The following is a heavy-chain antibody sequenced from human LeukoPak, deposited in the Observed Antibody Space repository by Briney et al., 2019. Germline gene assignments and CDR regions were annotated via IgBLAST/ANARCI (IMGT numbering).Heavy chain of an antibody. Sequence: GGSLRLSCAASGFTFSSYWMSWVRQAPGKGLEWVANVNRDGSEKNYVDSIKGRFTISRDNAANSLYLQMNSLRVEDTAVYYCARDGGIIRFGGQDVWGQGTTVIVS. D-gene: IGHD3-16*01. V-gene: IGHV3-7*01. J-gene: IGHJ6*02. CDR3: ARDGGIIRFGGQDV. CDR1: GFTFSSYW. CDR2: VNRDGSEK.